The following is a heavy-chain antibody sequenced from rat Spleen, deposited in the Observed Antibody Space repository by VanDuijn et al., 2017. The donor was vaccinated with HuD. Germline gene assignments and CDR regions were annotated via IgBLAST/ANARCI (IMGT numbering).Heavy chain of an antibody. Sequence: VQLVESGGDLVQPGRSMKLSCAASGFTFSDYGMAWIRQAQKKGLEWMGVMWSGGNTDYHSALKSRLSISRDTSKNQVFLKMNSLQSEDTTTYSFARCRYTPFDYWCQGVIVTVSS. CDR1: GFTFSDYG. CDR3: ARCRYTPFDY. D-gene: IGHD1-12*01. CDR2: MWSGGNT. J-gene: IGHJ2*01. V-gene: IGHV2-45*01.